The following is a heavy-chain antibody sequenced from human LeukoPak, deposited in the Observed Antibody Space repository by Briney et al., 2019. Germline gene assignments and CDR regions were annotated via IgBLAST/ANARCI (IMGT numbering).Heavy chain of an antibody. J-gene: IGHJ4*02. CDR2: ISAYNGNT. D-gene: IGHD3-22*01. V-gene: IGHV1-18*01. CDR1: GYTFTSYG. Sequence: ASVTVSCTASGYTFTSYGISWVRQAPGRGLEWMGWISAYNGNTNYAQKLQGRVTMTTDTSTSTAYMELRSLRSDDTAVYYCARVFHDSSGYYPYYFDYWGQGTLVPVSS. CDR3: ARVFHDSSGYYPYYFDY.